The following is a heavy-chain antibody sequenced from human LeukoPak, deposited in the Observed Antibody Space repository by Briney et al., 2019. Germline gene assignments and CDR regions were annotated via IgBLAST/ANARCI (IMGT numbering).Heavy chain of an antibody. Sequence: SETLSLTCTVSGGSVSSGSYYWSWIRQPPGKGLEWIGSIYYSGSTYYNPSLKSRVTISVDTSKNQFSLKLSSVTAADTAVYYCARLRGIAVAGTLRAYFDYWGQGTLVTVSS. V-gene: IGHV4-39*01. CDR2: IYYSGST. CDR3: ARLRGIAVAGTLRAYFDY. CDR1: GGSVSSGSYY. J-gene: IGHJ4*02. D-gene: IGHD6-19*01.